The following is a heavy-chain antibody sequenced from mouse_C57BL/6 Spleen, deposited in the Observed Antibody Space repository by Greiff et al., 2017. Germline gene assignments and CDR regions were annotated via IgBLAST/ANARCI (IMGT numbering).Heavy chain of an antibody. CDR3: AKDAPLYGSGDY. V-gene: IGHV2-4*01. J-gene: IGHJ2*01. CDR2: IWSGGST. CDR1: GFSLTSYG. Sequence: QVQLMESGPGLVQPSQSLSITCTVSGFSLTSYGVHWVRQPPGKGLEWLGVIWSGGSTDYNAAFISRLSSSKDNSKNQVFFKMNSLQADDTAIYYCAKDAPLYGSGDYWGQGTTLTVSS. D-gene: IGHD1-1*01.